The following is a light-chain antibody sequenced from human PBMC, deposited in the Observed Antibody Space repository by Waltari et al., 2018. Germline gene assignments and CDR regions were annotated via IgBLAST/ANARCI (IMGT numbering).Light chain of an antibody. Sequence: IVMTQSPDSLAVSLGETAPINCKSSPRILSSSNNNNYLAWYRQKPGQPPELLIYSASTRESGVPDRIAGSGSGADFTLTINNLQAEDVAIYYCQQYFNYPRTFGQGTKVEIK. J-gene: IGKJ1*01. V-gene: IGKV4-1*01. CDR2: SAS. CDR3: QQYFNYPRT. CDR1: PRILSSSNNNNY.